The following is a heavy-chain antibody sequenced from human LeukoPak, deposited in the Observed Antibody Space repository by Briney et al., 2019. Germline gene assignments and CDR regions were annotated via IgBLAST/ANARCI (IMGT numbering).Heavy chain of an antibody. CDR3: AKDTSIGRYCTNGVCSPFDY. CDR1: GFTFSGYA. J-gene: IGHJ4*02. D-gene: IGHD2-8*01. V-gene: IGHV3-23*01. Sequence: GGSLRLSCAGSGFTFSGYAMSWVPQAPGKGLEWVSAISDTGATTYDADSVKGRFTISRDNSRSTLYLQMNSLRAEDTALYYCAKDTSIGRYCTNGVCSPFDYWGQGTLVTVSS. CDR2: ISDTGATT.